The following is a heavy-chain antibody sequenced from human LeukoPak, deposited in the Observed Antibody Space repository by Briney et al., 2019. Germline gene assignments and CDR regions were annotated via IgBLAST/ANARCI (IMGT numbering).Heavy chain of an antibody. CDR2: ISSSGSTI. Sequence: GGSLRLSCAASGFTFSDYYMSWIRQTPGKGLEWVSYISSSGSTIYYADSVKGRFTISGDNAKNSLYLQMNSLRAEDTAVYYCARDRANIVVVSASEYWGQGTLVTVSS. D-gene: IGHD2-21*01. V-gene: IGHV3-11*04. J-gene: IGHJ4*02. CDR1: GFTFSDYY. CDR3: ARDRANIVVVSASEY.